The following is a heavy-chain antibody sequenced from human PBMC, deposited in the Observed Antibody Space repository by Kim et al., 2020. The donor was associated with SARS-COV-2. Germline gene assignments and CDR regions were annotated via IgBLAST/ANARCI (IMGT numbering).Heavy chain of an antibody. CDR2: IYPGAADT. Sequence: EWVGIIYPGAADTGYSPAFQGQVTISADKSISTAYLQWSSLKASDTAMYYCARQTSSSSWHYYYYGMDVWGQGTTVTVSS. V-gene: IGHV5-51*01. J-gene: IGHJ6*02. D-gene: IGHD6-6*01. CDR3: ARQTSSSSWHYYYYGMDV.